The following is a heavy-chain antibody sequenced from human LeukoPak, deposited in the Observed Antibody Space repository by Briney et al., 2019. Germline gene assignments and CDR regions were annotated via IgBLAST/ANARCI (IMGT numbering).Heavy chain of an antibody. CDR1: GGSISSSSYY. Sequence: SETLSLTCTVSGGSISSSSYYWGWIRQPPGKGLEWIGSIYYSGSTYYNPSLKSRVTISVDTSKNQFSLKLSSVTAADTAVYYSARHEDYGSGRVWFDPWGQGTLVTVSS. J-gene: IGHJ5*02. V-gene: IGHV4-39*01. CDR3: ARHEDYGSGRVWFDP. CDR2: IYYSGST. D-gene: IGHD3-10*01.